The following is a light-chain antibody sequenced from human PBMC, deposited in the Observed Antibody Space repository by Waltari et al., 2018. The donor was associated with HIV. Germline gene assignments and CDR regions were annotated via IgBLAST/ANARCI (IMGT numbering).Light chain of an antibody. J-gene: IGLJ3*02. Sequence: SYVLTQPPSVSVAPGQTARFNCGGHNIGGKSVHWYQQKPGQALVLVVYDDSARPSGIPERFSGSNSGNTATLTVSRVEAGDEADYYCQVWDINTNHVLFGGGTKLTVL. CDR3: QVWDINTNHVL. V-gene: IGLV3-21*02. CDR1: NIGGKS. CDR2: DDS.